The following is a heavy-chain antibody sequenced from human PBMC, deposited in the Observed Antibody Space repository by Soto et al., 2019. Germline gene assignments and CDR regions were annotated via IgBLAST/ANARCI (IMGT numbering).Heavy chain of an antibody. Sequence: SETLSLTCTVSGGSISSYCWSWIRQPPGKGLEWIGYIYYSGSTNYNPPLKSRVTISVDTSKNQFSLKLSSVTAADTAVYYCARCSEYSGYAVGLAFDIWGQGTMVTVSS. D-gene: IGHD5-12*01. CDR3: ARCSEYSGYAVGLAFDI. CDR1: GGSISSYC. J-gene: IGHJ3*02. CDR2: IYYSGST. V-gene: IGHV4-59*01.